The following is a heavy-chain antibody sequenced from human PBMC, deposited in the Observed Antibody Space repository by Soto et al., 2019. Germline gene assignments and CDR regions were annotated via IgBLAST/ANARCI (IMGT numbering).Heavy chain of an antibody. CDR2: INHSGST. CDR3: ARRGRYSSSGYWYFDL. CDR1: GGSFSGYY. V-gene: IGHV4-34*01. Sequence: ETLSLTCAVYGGSFSGYYWSWIRQPPGKGLEWIGEINHSGSTNYNPSLKSRVTISVDTSKNQFSLKLSSVTAADTAVYYCARRGRYSSSGYWYFDLWGRGTLVTVS. D-gene: IGHD6-6*01. J-gene: IGHJ2*01.